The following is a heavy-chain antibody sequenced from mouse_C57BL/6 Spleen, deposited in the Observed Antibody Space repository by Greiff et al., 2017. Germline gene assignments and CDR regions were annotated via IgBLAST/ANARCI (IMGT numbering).Heavy chain of an antibody. CDR3: ARGNRIDY. D-gene: IGHD2-1*01. CDR2: ISSGSSTI. V-gene: IGHV5-17*01. J-gene: IGHJ2*01. Sequence: EVKLVESGGGLVKPGGSLTLSCAASGFTFSDYGMHWVRQAPEKGLEWVAYISSGSSTIYYAATVKGRFTISRDNAKNTLFLQMTRLRAEDTAVYYCARGNRIDYWGQGTTLTVSS. CDR1: GFTFSDYG.